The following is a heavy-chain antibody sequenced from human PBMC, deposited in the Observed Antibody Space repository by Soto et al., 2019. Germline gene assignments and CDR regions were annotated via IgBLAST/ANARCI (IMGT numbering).Heavy chain of an antibody. CDR3: ATRYGDSDYSYYYGMDG. Sequence: QVQLVQSGAEVKKPGASVKVSCKASGYTFTSYDINWVRQATGQGLEWMGWMNHNTGHTGYAQKFQGRVTMNRNTSIRTAYMELISLRSADTAVYYGATRYGDSDYSYYYGMDGGGQGTTVTFSS. J-gene: IGHJ6*02. D-gene: IGHD4-17*01. V-gene: IGHV1-8*01. CDR1: GYTFTSYD. CDR2: MNHNTGHT.